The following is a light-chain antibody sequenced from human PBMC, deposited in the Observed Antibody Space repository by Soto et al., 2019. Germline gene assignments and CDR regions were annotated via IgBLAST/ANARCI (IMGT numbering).Light chain of an antibody. J-gene: IGKJ2*01. CDR3: QQSYNTPPFT. CDR2: AAS. V-gene: IGKV1-39*01. CDR1: QSINTY. Sequence: DIQMTQSPSSLSASVGDRVTITCRASQSINTYLNWYQQKPGKAPKFLIHAASSLQSGVPPRFSGSGSGTSFSPTIRSLLHEDVATYYCQQSYNTPPFTFGHGTKVEIK.